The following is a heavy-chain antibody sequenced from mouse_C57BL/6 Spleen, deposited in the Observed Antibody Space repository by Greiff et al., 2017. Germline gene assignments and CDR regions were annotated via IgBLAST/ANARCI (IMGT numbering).Heavy chain of an antibody. J-gene: IGHJ4*01. CDR3: ANVYYDYDDYAMDY. D-gene: IGHD2-4*01. Sequence: EVKVVESGGGLVKPGGSLKLSCAASGFTFSDYGMHWVRQAPEKGLEWVAYISSGSSTIYYADTVKGRFTISRDNAKNTLFLQMTSLRSEDTAMYYCANVYYDYDDYAMDYWGQGTSVTVSS. CDR1: GFTFSDYG. V-gene: IGHV5-17*01. CDR2: ISSGSSTI.